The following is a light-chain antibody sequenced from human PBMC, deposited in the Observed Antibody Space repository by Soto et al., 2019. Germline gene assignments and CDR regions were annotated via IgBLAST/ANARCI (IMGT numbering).Light chain of an antibody. CDR1: SSDIGGYNY. Sequence: QSALTQPASVSGSPGQSITISCTGTSSDIGGYNYVSWYQQHPGKAPKLMIYGVSNRPSGVSGRFFGSKSGNTASLTISGLQPEDEADYYCLLYYGAAVVFGGGTKVTVL. V-gene: IGLV2-14*01. CDR2: GVS. J-gene: IGLJ2*01. CDR3: LLYYGAAVV.